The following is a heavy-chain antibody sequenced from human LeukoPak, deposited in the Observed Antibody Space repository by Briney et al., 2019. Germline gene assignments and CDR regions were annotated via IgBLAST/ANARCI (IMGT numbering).Heavy chain of an antibody. CDR3: AKDTTPPKAGFDP. D-gene: IGHD1-14*01. J-gene: IGHJ5*02. CDR1: GFGFSTYA. Sequence: AGGSLRLSCAASGFGFSTYAMNWVRQAPGKGLEWVAFIRYDGSNKYYADSVKGRFTISRDNSKNTLYLQMNSLRAEDTAVYYCAKDTTPPKAGFDPWGQGTLVTVSS. V-gene: IGHV3-30*02. CDR2: IRYDGSNK.